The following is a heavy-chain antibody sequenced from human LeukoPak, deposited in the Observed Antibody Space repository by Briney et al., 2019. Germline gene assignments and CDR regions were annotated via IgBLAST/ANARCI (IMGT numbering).Heavy chain of an antibody. CDR3: ARDWIPPYYYGSGSYYSGFGP. CDR2: IYYSGST. D-gene: IGHD3-10*01. CDR1: GGSISSYY. Sequence: PSETLSLTCTVSGGSISSYYWSWIRQPPGKGLEWIGYIYYSGSTNYNPSLKSRVTISVDTSKNQFSLKLSSVTAADTAVYYCARDWIPPYYYGSGSYYSGFGPWGQGTLVTVSS. V-gene: IGHV4-59*01. J-gene: IGHJ5*02.